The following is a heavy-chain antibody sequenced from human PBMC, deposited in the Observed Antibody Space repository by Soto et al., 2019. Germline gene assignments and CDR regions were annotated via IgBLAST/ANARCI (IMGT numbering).Heavy chain of an antibody. CDR3: ARMKGYYYDSSGYYYWFDP. CDR2: IIPILGTA. CDR1: GGTFSSYA. Sequence: ASVKVSFKASGGTFSSYAISWLRQAPGQGLEWMGGIIPILGTANYAQKFQGRVTITADESTSTAYMELSSLRSEDTAVYYCARMKGYYYDSSGYYYWFDPWGQGTLVTVSS. J-gene: IGHJ5*02. V-gene: IGHV1-69*13. D-gene: IGHD3-22*01.